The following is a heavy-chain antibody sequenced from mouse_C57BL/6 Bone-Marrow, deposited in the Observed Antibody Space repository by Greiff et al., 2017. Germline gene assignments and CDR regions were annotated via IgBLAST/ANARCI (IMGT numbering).Heavy chain of an antibody. J-gene: IGHJ1*03. D-gene: IGHD1-1*01. CDR1: GIDFSRYW. CDR2: INPDSSTI. V-gene: IGHV4-1*01. CDR3: ARGYYYGSSYWYFDV. Sequence: VQLQQSGGGLVQPGGSLKLSCAASGIDFSRYWMSWVRRAPGKGLEWIGEINPDSSTINYAPSLKDKFIISRDNAKNTLYLQMSKVRSEDTALYYCARGYYYGSSYWYFDVWGTGTTVTVSS.